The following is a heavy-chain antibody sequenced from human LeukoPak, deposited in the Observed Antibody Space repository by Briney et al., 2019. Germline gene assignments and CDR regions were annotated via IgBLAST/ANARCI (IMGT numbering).Heavy chain of an antibody. CDR1: GFTFSSYA. CDR3: ARDSWDIVVVPAATLRNYYYYYMDV. V-gene: IGHV3-30*01. Sequence: GRSLRLSCAASGFTFSSYAMHWVRQAPGKGLEWVAVISYDGSNKYYADSVKGRFTISRDNSKNTLYLQMNSLRAEDTAVYYCARDSWDIVVVPAATLRNYYYYYMDVWGKGTTVTVSS. CDR2: ISYDGSNK. J-gene: IGHJ6*03. D-gene: IGHD2-2*01.